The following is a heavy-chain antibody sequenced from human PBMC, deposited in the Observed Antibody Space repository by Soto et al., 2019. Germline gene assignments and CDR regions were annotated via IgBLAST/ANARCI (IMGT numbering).Heavy chain of an antibody. D-gene: IGHD3-10*01. CDR1: GFTFSIYA. J-gene: IGHJ4*02. CDR2: MSRTGDNT. Sequence: GGSLRLSCAASGFTFSIYAMTWVRQSPGKGLEWVSSMSRTGDNTYYADSVKGRFTISRDNSKNTLYLQMNSLRADDTAVYYCATPTPLRGAMITNINFDFWGQGTPVTVSS. CDR3: ATPTPLRGAMITNINFDF. V-gene: IGHV3-23*01.